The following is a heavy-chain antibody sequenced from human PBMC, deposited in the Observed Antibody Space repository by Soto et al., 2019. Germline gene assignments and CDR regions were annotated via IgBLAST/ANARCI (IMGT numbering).Heavy chain of an antibody. CDR1: GGSVSSGSYY. CDR2: IYYSGST. Sequence: KTSETLSLTCTFSGGSVSSGSYYWSWIRQPPGKGLEWIGYIYYSGSTNYNPSLKSRVTISVDTSKNQFSLKLSSVTAADTAVYYCASHGAYCGGDCYSQYFQHWGQGTLVTVSS. D-gene: IGHD2-21*02. J-gene: IGHJ1*01. V-gene: IGHV4-61*01. CDR3: ASHGAYCGGDCYSQYFQH.